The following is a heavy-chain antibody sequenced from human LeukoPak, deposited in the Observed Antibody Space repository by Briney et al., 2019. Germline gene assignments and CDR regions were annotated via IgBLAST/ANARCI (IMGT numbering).Heavy chain of an antibody. Sequence: GGSLRLSCAASGFIFSSYGMHWVRQAPDKGLEWVAVISYDGSNKYYADSVKGRFTISRDNSKNTLYLQMNSLRAEDTAVYYCTRGSTVTTFRWFDPWGQGTLVTVSS. J-gene: IGHJ5*02. CDR1: GFIFSSYG. CDR2: ISYDGSNK. V-gene: IGHV3-30*19. D-gene: IGHD4-11*01. CDR3: TRGSTVTTFRWFDP.